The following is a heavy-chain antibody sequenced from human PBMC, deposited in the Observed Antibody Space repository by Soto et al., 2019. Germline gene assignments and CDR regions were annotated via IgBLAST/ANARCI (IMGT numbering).Heavy chain of an antibody. CDR3: ARAKDRGPNAFDI. J-gene: IGHJ3*02. CDR2: IYSGGST. Sequence: GALRLSCAASGFTVSSNYMSWVRQAPGKGLEWVSVIYSGGSTYYADSVKGRFTISRDNSKNTLYLQMNSLRAEDTAVYYCARAKDRGPNAFDIWGQGTMVTVSS. V-gene: IGHV3-66*01. D-gene: IGHD3-10*01. CDR1: GFTVSSNY.